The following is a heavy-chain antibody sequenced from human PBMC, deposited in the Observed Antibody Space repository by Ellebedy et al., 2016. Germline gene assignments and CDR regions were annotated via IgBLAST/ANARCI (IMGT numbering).Heavy chain of an antibody. Sequence: ASVKVSCKASGYTFTTYGITWVRQAPGQGLEWMGCISVYNGNTSYAQKLQGRVTMTTDTSTRTAYMELRGLRSDETAVYYCARGSVYGSGWGQGTLVTVSS. V-gene: IGHV1-18*01. CDR1: GYTFTTYG. D-gene: IGHD3-10*01. CDR2: ISVYNGNT. CDR3: ARGSVYGSG. J-gene: IGHJ4*02.